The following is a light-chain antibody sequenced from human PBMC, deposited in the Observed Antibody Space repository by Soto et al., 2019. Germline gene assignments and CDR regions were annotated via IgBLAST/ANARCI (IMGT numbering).Light chain of an antibody. Sequence: QSVLTQPPSASGTPGQRVTISCSGSNSNIGSHTVNWYQQISGTAPKLLIYTNDQRPSGVPDRFSGSKSGTSASLAISGLQSEDEADYYCAAWDDSLNGVIFGGGTKLTVL. CDR3: AAWDDSLNGVI. CDR2: TND. CDR1: NSNIGSHT. J-gene: IGLJ2*01. V-gene: IGLV1-44*01.